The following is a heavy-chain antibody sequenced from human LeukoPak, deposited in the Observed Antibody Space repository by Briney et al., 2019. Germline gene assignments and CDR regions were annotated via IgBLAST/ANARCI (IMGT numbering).Heavy chain of an antibody. D-gene: IGHD3-22*01. J-gene: IGHJ4*02. CDR2: IWFDGSNK. CDR3: AKDYCDSLDY. V-gene: IGHV3-33*06. Sequence: GGSLRLSCAASGFTFSSYGMHWVRQAPGKGLEWVAVIWFDGSNKFYADSVKGRFIIPRDNFKNTVYLQINSLRAEDTAVYYCAKDYCDSLDYWGQGTLVTVSS. CDR1: GFTFSSYG.